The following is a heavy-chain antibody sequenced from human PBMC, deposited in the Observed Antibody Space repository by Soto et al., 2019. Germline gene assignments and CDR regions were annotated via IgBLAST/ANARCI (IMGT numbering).Heavy chain of an antibody. D-gene: IGHD5-12*01. CDR3: GKDMTGGWLQYAFDY. CDR2: ISGAGRST. CDR1: GFTFDDYT. J-gene: IGHJ4*02. Sequence: DVQLVESGGVVVQPGGSLRLSCAASGFTFDDYTMHWVRQAPGKGLEWVSLISGAGRSTYYAASVKGRFTISIDNSKNSLYRQMHSLRTEDTALYYCGKDMTGGWLQYAFDYWGQGNLVTVSS. V-gene: IGHV3-43*01.